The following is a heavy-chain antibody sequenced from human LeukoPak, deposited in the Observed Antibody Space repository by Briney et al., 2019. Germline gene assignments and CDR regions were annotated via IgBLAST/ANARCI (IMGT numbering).Heavy chain of an antibody. V-gene: IGHV3-23*01. CDR3: AKDPYSYAYYYFDY. CDR2: ISGGGSSS. Sequence: PGGSLRLSCAGFGITFSNHGMSWVRQAPGKGLEWVSAISGGGSSSHYADSVKGRFTISRDNSKNMLFLQMNSLTAEDTAIYYCAKDPYSYAYYYFDYWGQGTLVTVSS. J-gene: IGHJ4*02. CDR1: GITFSNHG. D-gene: IGHD5-18*01.